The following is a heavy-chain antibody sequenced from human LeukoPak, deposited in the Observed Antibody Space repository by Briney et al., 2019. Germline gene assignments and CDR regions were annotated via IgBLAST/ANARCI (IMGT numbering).Heavy chain of an antibody. D-gene: IGHD6-19*01. CDR3: ARERRVEVAARTTVAFDV. CDR2: INYTGRT. CDR1: GGSFTDYH. J-gene: IGHJ3*01. V-gene: IGHV4-34*01. Sequence: SETLSLTCAVYGGSFTDYHWSWIRQSPGGRLEWIGEINYTGRTHYKPSLKSRATISIDMSKNQVSLKMTSMAAADTAIYYCARERRVEVAARTTVAFDVWGQGTMVTISS.